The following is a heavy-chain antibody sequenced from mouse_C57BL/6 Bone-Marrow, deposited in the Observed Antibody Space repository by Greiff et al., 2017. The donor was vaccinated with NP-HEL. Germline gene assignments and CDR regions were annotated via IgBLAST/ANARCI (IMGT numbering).Heavy chain of an antibody. CDR1: GYAFSSYW. CDR2: IYPGDGDT. J-gene: IGHJ4*01. V-gene: IGHV1-80*01. CDR3: ARRTEDAMDY. Sequence: VQLQESGAELVKPGASVKISCKASGYAFSSYWMNWVKQRPGKGLEWIGQIYPGDGDTNYNGKFKGKATLTADKSSSTDYMQLSSLASEDSAVYFCARRTEDAMDYWGQGTSVTVSS.